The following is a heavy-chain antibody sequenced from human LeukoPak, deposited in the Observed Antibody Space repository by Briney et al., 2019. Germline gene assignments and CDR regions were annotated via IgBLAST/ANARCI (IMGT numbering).Heavy chain of an antibody. CDR2: IKQDGSRK. CDR3: GRDVDV. J-gene: IGHJ6*02. V-gene: IGHV3-7*01. Sequence: GGSLRLSCVASGFTFSGYWMTWVRQAPGKGLEWLASIKQDGSRKHFLDSLKGRFTISGDNAKNSVYLQMNSLRVEDTAVYYCGRDVDVWGQGTTVTVSS. CDR1: GFTFSGYW.